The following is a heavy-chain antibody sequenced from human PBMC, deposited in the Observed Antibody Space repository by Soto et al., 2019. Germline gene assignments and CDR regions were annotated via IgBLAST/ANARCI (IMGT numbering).Heavy chain of an antibody. CDR1: GGTFSSYA. Sequence: ASVKVSCKASGGTFSSYAISWVRQAPGQGLEWMGGIIPIFGTANYAQKFQGRVTITADESTSTAYMELSSLRSEDTAVYYCTRGGLNWNYARFDYWGQGTLVTVSS. CDR3: TRGGLNWNYARFDY. CDR2: IIPIFGTA. J-gene: IGHJ4*02. V-gene: IGHV1-69*13. D-gene: IGHD1-7*01.